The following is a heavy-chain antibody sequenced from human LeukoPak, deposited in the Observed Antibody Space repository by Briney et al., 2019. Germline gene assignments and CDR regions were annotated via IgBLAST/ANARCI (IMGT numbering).Heavy chain of an antibody. J-gene: IGHJ1*01. D-gene: IGHD2-8*01. CDR2: IKNSGRTI. CDR3: ARDERSSYVRGVSQYFLH. CDR1: GFTFSSYD. V-gene: IGHV3-48*03. Sequence: GGSLRLSCSASGFTFSSYDMNWVRQAPGQGLAWVSYIKNSGRTIYYADSVKGRFTISRDNAKNSLYLQMNSLRAEDTAIYYCARDERSSYVRGVSQYFLHWGQGTLVTVSS.